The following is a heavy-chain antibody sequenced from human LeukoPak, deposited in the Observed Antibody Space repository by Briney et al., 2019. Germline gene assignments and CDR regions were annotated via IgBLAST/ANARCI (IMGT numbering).Heavy chain of an antibody. V-gene: IGHV4-61*01. D-gene: IGHD6-13*01. CDR3: ARGVLDRKAAAGTTYYYYYYGMDV. CDR1: GGSISSGSYY. J-gene: IGHJ6*02. CDR2: IYYSGST. Sequence: SETLSLTCTVSGGSISSGSYYWSWIRQPPGKGLEWIGYIYYSGSTNYNPSLKSRVTISVDTSKNQFSLKLSSVTAADTAVYYCARGVLDRKAAAGTTYYYYYYGMDVWGQGTTVTVSS.